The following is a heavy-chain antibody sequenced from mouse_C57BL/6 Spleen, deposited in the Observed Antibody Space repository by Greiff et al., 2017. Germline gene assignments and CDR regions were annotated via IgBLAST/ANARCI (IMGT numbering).Heavy chain of an antibody. D-gene: IGHD1-1*01. J-gene: IGHJ3*01. V-gene: IGHV2-2*01. CDR3: ARRGDYYGSSPFAY. Sequence: QVQLKESGPGLVQPSQSLSITCTVSGFSLTSYGVHWVRQSPGKGLEWLGVIWSGGSTDYNAAFISRLSISKDNSKSQVFFKMNSLQADDTAIYYWARRGDYYGSSPFAYWGQGTLVTVSA. CDR1: GFSLTSYG. CDR2: IWSGGST.